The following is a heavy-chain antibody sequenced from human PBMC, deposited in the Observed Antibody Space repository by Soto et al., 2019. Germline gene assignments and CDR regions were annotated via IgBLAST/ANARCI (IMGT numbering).Heavy chain of an antibody. J-gene: IGHJ4*02. V-gene: IGHV3-11*01. Sequence: QVQLVESGGGLVKPGGSLRLSCAASGFSFSDYYMSWIRQAPGKGLECVSYITHSGSIIHYADSVKIRFNISRDNTKNSLYLQMNSLRAEDTAVYYCARLAVAGTHYFDNWGQGTLVTVSS. D-gene: IGHD6-19*01. CDR3: ARLAVAGTHYFDN. CDR2: ITHSGSII. CDR1: GFSFSDYY.